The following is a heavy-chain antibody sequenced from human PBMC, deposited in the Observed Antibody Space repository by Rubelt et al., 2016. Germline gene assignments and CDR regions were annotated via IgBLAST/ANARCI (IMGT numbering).Heavy chain of an antibody. CDR3: AGESTTTVTNGPFDY. J-gene: IGHJ4*02. D-gene: IGHD4-17*01. Sequence: QVQLQESGPGLVKPSETLSLTCTVSGGSISNYYWSWIRQPPGKGLEWIGYIFYSGSTNYNPSLKSRVTISVDTSRNQFSRRLSSVTSADSAVYYCAGESTTTVTNGPFDYWGQGTLVTVSS. V-gene: IGHV4-59*01. CDR2: IFYSGST. CDR1: GGSISNYY.